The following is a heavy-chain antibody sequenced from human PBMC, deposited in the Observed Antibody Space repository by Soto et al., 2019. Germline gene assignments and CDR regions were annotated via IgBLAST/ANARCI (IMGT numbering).Heavy chain of an antibody. V-gene: IGHV4-39*01. Sequence: QLQLQESGPGLVKPSETLSLTCTVSGGSISSSSYYWGWIRQPPGKGLEWIGSIYYSGSTYYNPSLKSRVTISVDTSKNQFSLKLSSVTAADTAVYYWARLIPGYSSSWYDYWGQGTLVTVSS. CDR1: GGSISSSSYY. CDR3: ARLIPGYSSSWYDY. D-gene: IGHD6-13*01. CDR2: IYYSGST. J-gene: IGHJ4*02.